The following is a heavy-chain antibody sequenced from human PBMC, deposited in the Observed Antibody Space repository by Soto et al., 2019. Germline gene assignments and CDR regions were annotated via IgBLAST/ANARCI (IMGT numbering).Heavy chain of an antibody. CDR2: ISGSGGST. V-gene: IGHV3-23*01. J-gene: IGHJ3*02. CDR3: AKDQRLGQLWPDAFDI. D-gene: IGHD5-18*01. CDR1: GFTFSSYA. Sequence: GSLRLSCAASGFTFSSYAMSWVRQAPGKGLEWVSAISGSGGSTYYADSVKGRFTISRDNSKNTLYLQMNSLRAEDTAVYYCAKDQRLGQLWPDAFDIWGQGTMVTVSS.